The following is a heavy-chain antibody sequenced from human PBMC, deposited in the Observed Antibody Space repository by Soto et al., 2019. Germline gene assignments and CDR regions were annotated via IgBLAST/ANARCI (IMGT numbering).Heavy chain of an antibody. CDR1: GYTFTSYW. CDR3: AATGYTYGYHFDH. Sequence: LGESLNISCKASGYTFTSYWITWARQMPGKGLEWMGRIDPSDSSTKYSPSFQGHVTISTDKSITTAHLQWTSLKVSDTAIYYCAATGYTYGYHFDHWGQGTQVTVS. CDR2: IDPSDSST. J-gene: IGHJ4*02. D-gene: IGHD5-18*01. V-gene: IGHV5-10-1*01.